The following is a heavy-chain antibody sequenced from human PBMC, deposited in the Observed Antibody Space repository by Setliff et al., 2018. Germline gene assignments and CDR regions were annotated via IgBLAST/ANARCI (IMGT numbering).Heavy chain of an antibody. V-gene: IGHV1-18*01. J-gene: IGHJ4*02. D-gene: IGHD6-13*01. CDR2: INNYNMNT. CDR3: ARAGSAPARRKGVFEY. Sequence: ASVKVSCKASGYTFTNYGINWVRQAPGQGLEWMGWINNYNMNTNYPQKFLGGVTMTTDTSTSTAYMELRSLRPDDTAVYYCARAGSAPARRKGVFEYWGQGTLVTVSS. CDR1: GYTFTNYG.